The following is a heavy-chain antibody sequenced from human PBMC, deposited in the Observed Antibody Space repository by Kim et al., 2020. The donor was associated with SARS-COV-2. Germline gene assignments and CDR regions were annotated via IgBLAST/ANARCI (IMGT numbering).Heavy chain of an antibody. CDR2: ITASGDIT. D-gene: IGHD3-9*01. Sequence: GGSLRLSCAASGFTFSYYVMSWVRQVPGKGLEWVSAITASGDITSYADSVKGRFTISRDNSKNTLYLQLNSLRADDTAVYYCLKSAPQLLTGLSHFDHWGQGTLVTVSS. V-gene: IGHV3-23*01. CDR3: LKSAPQLLTGLSHFDH. CDR1: GFTFSYYV. J-gene: IGHJ4*02.